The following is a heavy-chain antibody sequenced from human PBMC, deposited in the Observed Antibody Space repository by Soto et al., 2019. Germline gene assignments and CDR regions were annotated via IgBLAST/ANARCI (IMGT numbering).Heavy chain of an antibody. Sequence: QVQLVQSGAEVKKSGASVKVSCKASGYTFTSYGISWVRQAPGQGLEWMGLISAYNGNTNYAQKLQGRVTMTTDTSTSTAYMELRSLRSDDTAVYYCARDLGQLARRAYYGMDVWGQGTTVTVSS. CDR2: ISAYNGNT. CDR3: ARDLGQLARRAYYGMDV. CDR1: GYTFTSYG. J-gene: IGHJ6*02. V-gene: IGHV1-18*01. D-gene: IGHD6-6*01.